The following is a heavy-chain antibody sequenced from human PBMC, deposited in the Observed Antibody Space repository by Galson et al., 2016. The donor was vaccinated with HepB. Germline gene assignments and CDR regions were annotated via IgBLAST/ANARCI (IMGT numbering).Heavy chain of an antibody. CDR3: GKHGGFHY. D-gene: IGHD3-16*01. J-gene: IGHJ4*02. CDR2: ITRSGDDT. Sequence: SLRLSCAASGFSFSNSGMSWVRQAPGRGLEWVSGITRSGDDTHYADFVKGRFTISRDNSKNTLYLYMNNLTAGDTAIYYCGKHGGFHYWGQGALVTVPS. V-gene: IGHV3-23*01. CDR1: GFSFSNSG.